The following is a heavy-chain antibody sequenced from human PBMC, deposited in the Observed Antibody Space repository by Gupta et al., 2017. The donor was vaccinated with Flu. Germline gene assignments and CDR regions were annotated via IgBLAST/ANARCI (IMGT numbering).Heavy chain of an antibody. D-gene: IGHD5-12*01. CDR1: GYTFSSYS. CDR2: INTGNGKA. V-gene: IGHV1-3*04. J-gene: IGHJ5*02. Sequence: QVQLVQSGAEVKKPGASVKVSCKASGYTFSSYSYHWLRQAPGRGLEWVGWINTGNGKAESSQKFQGRVTITTDTSAGTAYMELNSLRSEDTAIYYCARLTWQQGHNWFDPWGQGTLVTVSS. CDR3: ARLTWQQGHNWFDP.